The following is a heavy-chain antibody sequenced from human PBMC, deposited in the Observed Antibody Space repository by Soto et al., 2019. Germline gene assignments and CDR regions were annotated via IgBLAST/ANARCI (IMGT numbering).Heavy chain of an antibody. CDR3: ARGTSSGWYYFDY. D-gene: IGHD6-19*01. V-gene: IGHV3-30-3*01. Sequence: QVQLVESGGGVVQPGRSLRLSCAASGFTFSNYAIHWVRQAPGKGLEWVAAISYDGSNKYYADSVKGRFTISRDNSKSTLYLQVNSLRAADPAVYYCARGTSSGWYYFDYWGQGTLVTVSS. J-gene: IGHJ4*02. CDR2: ISYDGSNK. CDR1: GFTFSNYA.